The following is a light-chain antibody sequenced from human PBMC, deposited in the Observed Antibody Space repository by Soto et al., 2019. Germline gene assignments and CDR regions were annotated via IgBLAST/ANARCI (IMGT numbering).Light chain of an antibody. CDR2: EVT. V-gene: IGLV2-8*01. J-gene: IGLJ2*01. CDR1: SSDVGGYNY. CDR3: SSYGGSNNDVV. Sequence: QSALTQPPSASGSPGQSVTISCTGTSSDVGGYNYVSWYQQHPGKAPKLIIYEVTKRPSGVPDRFSGSKSANTASLTVSGLQAEDEADYYCSSYGGSNNDVVFGGGTKVTVL.